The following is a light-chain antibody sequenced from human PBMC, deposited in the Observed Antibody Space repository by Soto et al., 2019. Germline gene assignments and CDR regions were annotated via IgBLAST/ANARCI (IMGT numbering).Light chain of an antibody. Sequence: QSVLTQPRSVSGSPGQSVTISCTGTSSDVGAYKFVSWYQQHPGKAPKFMIYDVSKRPSGVPDRFSGSKSGNTASLTISGLQAEDEADYYCCSYAGRYTYVFGSGTQLTVL. J-gene: IGLJ7*01. CDR1: SSDVGAYKF. CDR3: CSYAGRYTYV. CDR2: DVS. V-gene: IGLV2-11*01.